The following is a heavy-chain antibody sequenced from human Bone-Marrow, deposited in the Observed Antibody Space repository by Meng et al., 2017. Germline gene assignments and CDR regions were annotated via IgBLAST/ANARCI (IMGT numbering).Heavy chain of an antibody. CDR2: IIPILGIA. J-gene: IGHJ6*02. V-gene: IGHV1-69*04. CDR3: ARESSVVVVVAAKDYYYGMDV. CDR1: GYTFPDYW. D-gene: IGHD2-15*01. Sequence: SVKVSCKASGYTFPDYWLHWVRRAPGQGLEWMGRIIPILGIANYAQKFQGRVTITADKSTSTAYMELSSLRSEDTAVYYCARESSVVVVVAAKDYYYGMDVWGQGTTVTVSS.